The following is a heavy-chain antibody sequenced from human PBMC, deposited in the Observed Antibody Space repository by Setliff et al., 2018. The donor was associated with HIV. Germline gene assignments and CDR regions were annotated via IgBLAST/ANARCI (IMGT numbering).Heavy chain of an antibody. CDR3: ARWESAQKAFNP. Sequence: ETLSLTCTVSGGSISSYYWSWIRQSPGKGLEWLGYIYYSGSTNYNPSLASRVTISVDMSKNQFSLKLNSLSAADTAVYYCARWESAQKAFNPWGHGTMVTVSS. CDR1: GGSISSYY. CDR2: IYYSGST. V-gene: IGHV4-59*08. J-gene: IGHJ3*01. D-gene: IGHD1-26*01.